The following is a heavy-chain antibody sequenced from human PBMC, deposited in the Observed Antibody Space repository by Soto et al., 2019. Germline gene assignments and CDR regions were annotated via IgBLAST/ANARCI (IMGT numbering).Heavy chain of an antibody. CDR2: INSDGSST. CDR3: ERIRLRSSRDAFDI. V-gene: IGHV3-74*01. D-gene: IGHD6-19*01. Sequence: EVQLVESGGGLVQPGGSLRLSCAASGFTFSSYWMHWVRQAPGKGLVWVSRINSDGSSTSYADSVKGRFTISRDNAKNTLYLQMNSLRAEDTAVYYCERIRLRSSRDAFDIWGQGTMVTVSS. CDR1: GFTFSSYW. J-gene: IGHJ3*02.